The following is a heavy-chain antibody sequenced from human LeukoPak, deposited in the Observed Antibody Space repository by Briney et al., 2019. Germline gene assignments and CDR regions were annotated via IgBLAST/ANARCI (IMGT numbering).Heavy chain of an antibody. CDR2: IWYDGSNK. J-gene: IGHJ4*02. Sequence: PGGSLRLSCAASGFTFSSYGMHWVRQAPGKGLEWVAVIWYDGSNKYYADSVKGRFTISRDTSKNTLYLQMNSLRAEDTAVYYCARAGEGSTVPFDYWGLGTLVTVSS. V-gene: IGHV3-33*01. CDR1: GFTFSSYG. CDR3: ARAGEGSTVPFDY. D-gene: IGHD4-17*01.